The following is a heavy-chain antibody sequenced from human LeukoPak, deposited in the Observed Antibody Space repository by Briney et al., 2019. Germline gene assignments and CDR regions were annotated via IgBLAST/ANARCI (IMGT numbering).Heavy chain of an antibody. CDR3: VRDVGHWNIDY. J-gene: IGHJ4*02. D-gene: IGHD1-1*01. Sequence: PSETLSLTCTVSGASISTGAYYWGWVRQPPGKRLEWIGSVYSSGNTYYNPSLQSRVSISADTSNNQFSLKVRSVTAADTAVYYCVRDVGHWNIDYWGQGALVTVSS. CDR1: GASISTGAYY. CDR2: VYSSGNT. V-gene: IGHV4-39*07.